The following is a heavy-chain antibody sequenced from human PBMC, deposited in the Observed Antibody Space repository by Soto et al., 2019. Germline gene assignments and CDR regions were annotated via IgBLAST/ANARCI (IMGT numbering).Heavy chain of an antibody. CDR1: AYTFTGRY. Sequence: ASVKVSGKTSAYTFTGRYMHWVRQAPQQGPEWVGEIGPESGATRYAQKFRGRVTMTTDTSTSTAYMELRSLRSDGTAVYYCARDPEDSSPLWWFDPWGQGTLVTVSS. CDR2: IGPESGAT. J-gene: IGHJ5*02. D-gene: IGHD6-6*01. V-gene: IGHV1-2*02. CDR3: ARDPEDSSPLWWFDP.